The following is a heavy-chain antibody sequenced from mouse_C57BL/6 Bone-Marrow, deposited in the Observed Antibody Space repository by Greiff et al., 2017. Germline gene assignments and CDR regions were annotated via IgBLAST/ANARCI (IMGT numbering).Heavy chain of an antibody. D-gene: IGHD2-2*01. V-gene: IGHV3-6*01. CDR3: ARGAGFDGYVFAY. Sequence: EVKLMESGPGLVKPSQSLSLTCSVTGYSITSGYYWNRIRQFPGNKLEWMGYISYDGSNNYNPSLKNRISITRDTSKNQFFLKLNSVTTEDTATYDWARGAGFDGYVFAYWGQGTLVTVSA. CDR2: ISYDGSN. J-gene: IGHJ3*01. CDR1: GYSITSGYY.